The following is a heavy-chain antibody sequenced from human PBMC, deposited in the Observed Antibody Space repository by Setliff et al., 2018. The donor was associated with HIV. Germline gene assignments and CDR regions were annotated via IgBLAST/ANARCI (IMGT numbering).Heavy chain of an antibody. Sequence: PSETLSLTCTVSGGSISSSSDYWGWIRQPPGKGLEWIGYIYYSGSTYYNPSLKSRITISVDMSKNQFSLRLTSVTAADTAMYYCARHDFWSGYHNWFDPWGQGTLVTVSS. D-gene: IGHD3-3*01. V-gene: IGHV4-39*01. CDR2: IYYSGST. J-gene: IGHJ5*02. CDR3: ARHDFWSGYHNWFDP. CDR1: GGSISSSSDY.